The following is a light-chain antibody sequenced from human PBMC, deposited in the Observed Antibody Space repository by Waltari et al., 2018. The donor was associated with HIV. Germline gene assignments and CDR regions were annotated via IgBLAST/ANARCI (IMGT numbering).Light chain of an antibody. J-gene: IGLJ2*01. CDR2: DSN. Sequence: QPVVTQEPSLTVSPGGTVILTCASSAGVVNRDNCPYWFQQRPGQAPKTLILDSNIRYSWIPARFTGSFLGGKAALTLTGAQPEDDADYYCLLCYYGDVVFGGGTKLTVL. V-gene: IGLV7-46*01. CDR3: LLCYYGDVV. CDR1: AGVVNRDNC.